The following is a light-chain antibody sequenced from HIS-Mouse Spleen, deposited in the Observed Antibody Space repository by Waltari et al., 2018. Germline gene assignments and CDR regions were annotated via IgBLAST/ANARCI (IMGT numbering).Light chain of an antibody. J-gene: IGLJ3*02. CDR1: SSNIGSNY. CDR2: RNN. CDR3: AAWDDSLSGWV. V-gene: IGLV1-47*01. Sequence: QSVLTQPPSASGTPGQRVPIPCSGSSSNIGSNYVSWYQQLPGTAPKLLIYRNNQRPSGVPDRFSGSKSGTSASLAISGLRSEDEADYYCAAWDDSLSGWVFGGGTKLTVL.